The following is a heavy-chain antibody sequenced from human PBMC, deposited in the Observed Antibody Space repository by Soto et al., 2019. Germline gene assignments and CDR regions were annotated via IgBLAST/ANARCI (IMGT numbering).Heavy chain of an antibody. Sequence: QVQLVESGGGVVQPGGSRRLSCAVSGFTLSTYAMEWVRQAPGKGLDWVAGISYDGRNKDYGDSVKGRFTISRDITKNTLYLQMNNLRDDDTAVYYCASLADYWGQGTLVTVSS. V-gene: IGHV3-30*04. CDR2: ISYDGRNK. J-gene: IGHJ4*02. CDR1: GFTLSTYA. CDR3: ASLADY.